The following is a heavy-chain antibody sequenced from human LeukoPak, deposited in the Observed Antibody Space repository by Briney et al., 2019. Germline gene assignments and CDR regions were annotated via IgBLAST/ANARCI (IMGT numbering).Heavy chain of an antibody. CDR1: GYTFTGYY. V-gene: IGHV1-2*02. CDR2: INPNSGGT. CDR3: ARKGARAAGFDY. J-gene: IGHJ4*02. D-gene: IGHD6-19*01. Sequence: GASVKVSCKASGYTFTGYYMHWVRQAPGQGREWMGWINPNSGGTNYAQKFQGRVTMTRDTSISTAYMELSRLRSDGTAVYYCARKGARAAGFDYWGQGTLVTVSS.